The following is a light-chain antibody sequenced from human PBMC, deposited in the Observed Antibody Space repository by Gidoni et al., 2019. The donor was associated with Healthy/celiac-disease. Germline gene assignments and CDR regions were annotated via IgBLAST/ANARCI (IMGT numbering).Light chain of an antibody. J-gene: IGLJ3*02. CDR1: SSDVGGYNY. CDR2: DVS. CDR3: SSYTSSSTLRV. V-gene: IGLV2-14*01. Sequence: SALPQPASVSGSPGQSITISCTGTSSDVGGYNYVSWYQQHPGKAPKLMIYDVSNRPSRVSNRFSGSKSGNTASLTISGLQAEDEADYYCSSYTSSSTLRVFGGGTKLTVL.